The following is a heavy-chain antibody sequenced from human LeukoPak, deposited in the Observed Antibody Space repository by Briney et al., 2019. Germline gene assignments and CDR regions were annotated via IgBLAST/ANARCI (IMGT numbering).Heavy chain of an antibody. CDR2: IWYDGSNK. D-gene: IGHD5-24*01. J-gene: IGHJ4*02. V-gene: IGHV3-33*08. Sequence: PGGSLRLSCAASGFTFSSYAMHWVRQAPGKGLEWVAVIWYDGSNKYYADSVKGRFTISRDNSKNTLYLQMNSLRAEDTAVYYCARVTRLQANDYWGQGTLVTVSS. CDR1: GFTFSSYA. CDR3: ARVTRLQANDY.